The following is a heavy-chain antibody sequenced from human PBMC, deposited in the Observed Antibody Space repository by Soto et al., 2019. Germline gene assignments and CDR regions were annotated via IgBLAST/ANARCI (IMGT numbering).Heavy chain of an antibody. J-gene: IGHJ6*02. V-gene: IGHV1-18*01. CDR3: ARDRLGANYDFWSGYYTRYYYYGMDV. D-gene: IGHD3-3*01. CDR1: GYTFTSYG. Sequence: ASVKVSCKASGYTFTSYGISWARQAPGQGLEWMGWISAYNGNTNYAQKLQGRVTMTTDTSTSTAYMELRSLRSDDTAVYYCARDRLGANYDFWSGYYTRYYYYGMDVWGQGTTVTVS. CDR2: ISAYNGNT.